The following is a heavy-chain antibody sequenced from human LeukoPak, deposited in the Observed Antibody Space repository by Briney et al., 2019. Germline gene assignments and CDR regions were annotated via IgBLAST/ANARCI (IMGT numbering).Heavy chain of an antibody. CDR1: GDSVSNNNAA. D-gene: IGHD6-19*01. CDR2: AYYKSKWYN. Sequence: SQTLSLTCAISGDSVSNNNAAWNWIRQSPSRGLEWLGRAYYKSKWYNDYAVSVKSRITINPDTSNNQFSLQLNSVTPEDTAVYYCARGGKQWLVRGGGYYFDYWGQGTLVTVSS. CDR3: ARGGKQWLVRGGGYYFDY. V-gene: IGHV6-1*01. J-gene: IGHJ4*02.